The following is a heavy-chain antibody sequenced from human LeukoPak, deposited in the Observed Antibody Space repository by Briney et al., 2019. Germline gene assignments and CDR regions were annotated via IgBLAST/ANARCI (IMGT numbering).Heavy chain of an antibody. J-gene: IGHJ4*02. V-gene: IGHV3-21*01. CDR3: ARRYVGGIGAAAPTFDY. D-gene: IGHD6-13*01. CDR2: ISSSSSYI. CDR1: GCTFSSYS. Sequence: GGSLRLSCAASGCTFSSYSMNWVRQPPGKGLKWVSSISSSSSYIYYADSVKGRFTISRDNAKNSLYLQMNSLRAEDTAVYYCARRYVGGIGAAAPTFDYWGQGTLVTVSS.